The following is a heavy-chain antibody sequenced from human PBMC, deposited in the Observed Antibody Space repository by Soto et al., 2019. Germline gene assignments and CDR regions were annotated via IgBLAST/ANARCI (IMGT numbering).Heavy chain of an antibody. CDR2: ISSGGDSS. D-gene: IGHD6-13*01. CDR1: GFTFRSYE. Sequence: EVQLVESGGGLAQPGGSVRLSCAASGFTFRSYEMNWVRQAPGKTLEWVSYISSGGDSSYYADSVKGRFTISRDNAKNSLYLQMNSLRVEDTAVYYCAKDGDLAAAGYYFDYWGPGTQVTVSS. V-gene: IGHV3-48*03. CDR3: AKDGDLAAAGYYFDY. J-gene: IGHJ4*02.